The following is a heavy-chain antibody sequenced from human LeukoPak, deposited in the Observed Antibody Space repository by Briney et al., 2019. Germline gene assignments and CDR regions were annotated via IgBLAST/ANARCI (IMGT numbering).Heavy chain of an antibody. J-gene: IGHJ4*02. CDR2: INAYNDNT. Sequence: SVKVSCKASGGTFNSYAISWVRQAPGQGLEWMGWINAYNDNTNYAQKFQGRVTITADKSTSTAYMELSSLRSEDTAVYYCAGTTYYYDSSGYFFPFDYWGQGTLVTVPS. CDR1: GGTFNSYA. D-gene: IGHD3-22*01. V-gene: IGHV1-69*04. CDR3: AGTTYYYDSSGYFFPFDY.